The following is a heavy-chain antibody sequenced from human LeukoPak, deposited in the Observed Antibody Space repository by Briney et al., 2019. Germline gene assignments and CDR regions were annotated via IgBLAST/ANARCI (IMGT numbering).Heavy chain of an antibody. CDR3: ARVTAEWELLT. V-gene: IGHV4-59*01. Sequence: SETLSLTCTVSGGSISSYYWSWIRQPPGKGLEWIGYIYYSGSTNYNPSLKSRVTISVDTSKNQFSLKLSSVTAADTAVYYCARVTAEWELLTWGQGTLVTVSS. CDR1: GGSISSYY. CDR2: IYYSGST. D-gene: IGHD1-26*01. J-gene: IGHJ5*02.